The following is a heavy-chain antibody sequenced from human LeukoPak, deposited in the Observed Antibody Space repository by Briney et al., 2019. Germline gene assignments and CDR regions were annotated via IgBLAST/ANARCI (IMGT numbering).Heavy chain of an antibody. CDR3: ARHVRYSGNYVDY. V-gene: IGHV4-34*01. D-gene: IGHD1-26*01. CDR1: GGSFSGYY. J-gene: IGHJ4*02. Sequence: PSETLSLTCAVYGGSFSGYYWNWIRQPPGKGLEWIGEINHSGSTNYNPSLKSRVTISVDTSKNQFSLKLSSVTAADTAVYYCARHVRYSGNYVDYWGQGTLVTVSS. CDR2: INHSGST.